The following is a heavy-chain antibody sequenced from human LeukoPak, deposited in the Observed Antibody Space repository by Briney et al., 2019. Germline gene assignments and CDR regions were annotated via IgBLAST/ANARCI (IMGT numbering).Heavy chain of an antibody. D-gene: IGHD6-19*01. Sequence: SETLSLTCKVSGGSLGSSGFYWGWIRQPPGKGLEWIGSIYYPESTHYNPSLESRVTISVDTSKYQVSLTLSSVTATDTAVYYCVRHVSSGWDYYNGLDVWGQGTTVTVSS. V-gene: IGHV4-39*01. CDR2: IYYPEST. CDR1: GGSLGSSGFY. CDR3: VRHVSSGWDYYNGLDV. J-gene: IGHJ6*02.